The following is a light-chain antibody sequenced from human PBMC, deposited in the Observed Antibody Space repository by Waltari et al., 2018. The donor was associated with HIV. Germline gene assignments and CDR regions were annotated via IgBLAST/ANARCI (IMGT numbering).Light chain of an antibody. CDR1: QDISTS. Sequence: DIQMAQSPSNVSAFVGGTVTITCRASQDISTSLAWYQFKLGRAPKLLIYSAFRLETVVASRFGGSGSGTEFTLTITSLQPEDFATYYCQQADSFPHTFGGGTRVAMK. J-gene: IGKJ4*01. CDR3: QQADSFPHT. CDR2: SAF. V-gene: IGKV1-12*01.